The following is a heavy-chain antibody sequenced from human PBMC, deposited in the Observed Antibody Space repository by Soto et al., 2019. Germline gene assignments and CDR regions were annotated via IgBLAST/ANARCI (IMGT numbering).Heavy chain of an antibody. V-gene: IGHV1-69*14. J-gene: IGHJ4*02. Sequence: QVQLVQSGAEVRQPASSVKVSCKTSGATFSSYAITWVRQAPGQGLEWMGGIVPTVDTSTYAQKFQGRVMITADKFTNTVHMELSSLRSDDTAVYYCVRVVAIPGYPDNWGQGTLVTVSS. CDR1: GATFSSYA. D-gene: IGHD5-12*01. CDR3: VRVVAIPGYPDN. CDR2: IVPTVDTS.